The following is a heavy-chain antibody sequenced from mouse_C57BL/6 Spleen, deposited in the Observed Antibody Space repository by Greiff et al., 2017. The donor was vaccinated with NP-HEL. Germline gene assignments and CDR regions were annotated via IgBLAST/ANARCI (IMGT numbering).Heavy chain of an antibody. CDR3: TRPVVASPGYFDY. D-gene: IGHD1-1*01. CDR2: IRNKANNHAT. V-gene: IGHV6-6*01. Sequence: DVKLQESGGGLVQPGGSMKLSCAASGFTFSDAWMDWVRQSPEKGLEWVAEIRNKANNHATYYAESVKGRFTISRDDSKSSVYLQMNSLRAEDTGIYYCTRPVVASPGYFDYWGQGTTLTVSS. J-gene: IGHJ2*01. CDR1: GFTFSDAW.